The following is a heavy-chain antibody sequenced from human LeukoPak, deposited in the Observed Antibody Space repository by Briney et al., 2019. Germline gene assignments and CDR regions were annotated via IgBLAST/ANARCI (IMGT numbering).Heavy chain of an antibody. V-gene: IGHV1-2*02. CDR2: INPNSGGT. D-gene: IGHD3-10*01. J-gene: IGHJ6*03. CDR1: GYTFTGYY. CDR3: ARGGRGREDGSGSYGRIGYYYYMDV. Sequence: ASVKVSCKASGYTFTGYYMHWVRQPPGQGLEWMGWINPNSGGTNYAQKFQGRVTMTRDTSISTAYMELSRLRSGDTAVYYCARGGRGREDGSGSYGRIGYYYYMDVWGKGTTVTVSS.